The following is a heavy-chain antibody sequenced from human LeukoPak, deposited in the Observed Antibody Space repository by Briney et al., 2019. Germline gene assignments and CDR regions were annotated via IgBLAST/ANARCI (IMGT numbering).Heavy chain of an antibody. J-gene: IGHJ1*01. CDR2: ISFDGKIS. CDR3: ARPSDYCTNGVCPWTVGLAEYFQH. CDR1: GFTFNRYG. V-gene: IGHV3-30*03. D-gene: IGHD2-8*01. Sequence: GGSLRLSCAASGFTFNRYGMHWVRQAPGKGLEWVAVISFDGKISYYADSVKGRFIISRDNSKNTLDLQMNSLRAEDTAVYYCARPSDYCTNGVCPWTVGLAEYFQHWGQGTLVTVSS.